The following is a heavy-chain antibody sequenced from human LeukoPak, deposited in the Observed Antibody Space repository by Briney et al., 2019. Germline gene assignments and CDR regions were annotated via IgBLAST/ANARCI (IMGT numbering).Heavy chain of an antibody. J-gene: IGHJ4*02. Sequence: PGRSLRLSCTVSGYTFGDYGLAWVRQAPGKSLEWVGFIRRKVDGATTEYAASVKGRSTISRDDSKRIAYLQMNSLRTEDTAVYYCTRPLRGSGSYSFDHWGRGTRVTVSS. V-gene: IGHV3-49*04. CDR2: IRRKVDGATT. D-gene: IGHD3-10*01. CDR1: GYTFGDYG. CDR3: TRPLRGSGSYSFDH.